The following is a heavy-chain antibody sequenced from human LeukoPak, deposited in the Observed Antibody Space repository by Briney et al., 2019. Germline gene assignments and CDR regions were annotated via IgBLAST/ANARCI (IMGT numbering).Heavy chain of an antibody. CDR2: IIPIFGTA. D-gene: IGHD3-16*01. CDR3: ARALDSWFGYYYMDV. V-gene: IGHV1-69*06. Sequence: GASVKVSCKASGGTFSSYAISWVRQAPGQGLEWMGGIIPIFGTANYAQKFQGRVTITADKSTSTAYMELSSLRSEDTAVYYCARALDSWFGYYYMDVWGKGTTVTVSS. CDR1: GGTFSSYA. J-gene: IGHJ6*03.